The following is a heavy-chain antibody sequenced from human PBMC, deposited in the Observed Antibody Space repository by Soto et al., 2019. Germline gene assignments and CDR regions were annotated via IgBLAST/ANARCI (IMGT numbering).Heavy chain of an antibody. CDR2: IYYSGST. Sequence: SETLSLTCTVSGGSISSGGDYWSWIRQHPGKGLEWIGYIYYSGSTYYNPSLKSRVTISVDTSKNQFSLKLSSVTAADTAVYYCAASCVGCGGFNYYGMDVWGQGTTVT. CDR3: AASCVGCGGFNYYGMDV. V-gene: IGHV4-31*03. CDR1: GGSISSGGDY. D-gene: IGHD2-21*01. J-gene: IGHJ6*02.